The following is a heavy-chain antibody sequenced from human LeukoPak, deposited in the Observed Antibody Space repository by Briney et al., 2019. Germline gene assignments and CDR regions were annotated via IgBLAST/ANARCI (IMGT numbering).Heavy chain of an antibody. CDR2: ISSSSTYI. CDR3: ARGSLVHYYGSGSYRIRAGFDS. CDR1: GFTFSSYS. V-gene: IGHV3-21*01. Sequence: GGALRLSCAASGFTFSSYSMNWVRQAPGKGLEWVSSISSSSTYIYYAYAVKGRFTISRDNAKNSLYLQMNSLKAEDTAVYYCARGSLVHYYGSGSYRIRAGFDSWGQGTLVTVSS. D-gene: IGHD3-10*01. J-gene: IGHJ4*02.